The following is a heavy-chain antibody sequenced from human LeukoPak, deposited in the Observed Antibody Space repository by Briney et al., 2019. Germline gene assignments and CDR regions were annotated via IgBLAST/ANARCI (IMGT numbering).Heavy chain of an antibody. CDR3: ARNPPYCTSTDCYNDY. J-gene: IGHJ4*02. V-gene: IGHV1-2*02. D-gene: IGHD2-2*02. CDR2: INPNSGAT. Sequence: ASVKVSCKASGYTFTIYCMHWVRQAPGQGLEWMGWINPNSGATTYAQRFQGRVTMTRDTSISTAYMELSGLTSDDTGVYYCARNPPYCTSTDCYNDYWGQGTLVTVSS. CDR1: GYTFTIYC.